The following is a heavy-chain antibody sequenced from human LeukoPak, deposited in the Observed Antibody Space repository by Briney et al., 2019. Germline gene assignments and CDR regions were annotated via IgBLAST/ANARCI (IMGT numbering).Heavy chain of an antibody. CDR2: IYYSGST. D-gene: IGHD6-13*01. Sequence: PSETLSLTCTVSGGSISSYYWSWIRQPPGKGLEWIGYIYYSGSTNYNPSLKSRVTISVDTSKNQFSLKLGSVTAADTAVYYCARDAPPWYGDYWGQGTLVTVSS. J-gene: IGHJ4*02. CDR1: GGSISSYY. V-gene: IGHV4-59*12. CDR3: ARDAPPWYGDY.